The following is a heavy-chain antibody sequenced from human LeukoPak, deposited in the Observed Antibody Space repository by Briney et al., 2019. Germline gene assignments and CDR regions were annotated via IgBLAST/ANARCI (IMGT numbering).Heavy chain of an antibody. J-gene: IGHJ4*02. D-gene: IGHD6-19*01. V-gene: IGHV4-30-4*01. Sequence: PSETLSLTGTVSGGSISSGDYYWSWIRQPPGKGLEWIGYIYYSGSTYYNPSLKSRVTISVDTSKNQFSLKLSSVTAADTAVYYCARAEIGIAVAGTSFDYWGQGTLVTVSS. CDR3: ARAEIGIAVAGTSFDY. CDR1: GGSISSGDYY. CDR2: IYYSGST.